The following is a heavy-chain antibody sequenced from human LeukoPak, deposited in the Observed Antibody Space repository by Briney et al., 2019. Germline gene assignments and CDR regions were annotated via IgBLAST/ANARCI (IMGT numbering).Heavy chain of an antibody. J-gene: IGHJ6*03. Sequence: GGSLRLSCAASGFTFSSYGMHWVRQAPGKGLEWVAFIRYDGSNKYYADSVKGRFTISRDNSKNTLYLQMNSLRAEDTAVYYCAKFSAWFGEVYRFMDAWGKGTTVTVSS. CDR1: GFTFSSYG. CDR3: AKFSAWFGEVYRFMDA. V-gene: IGHV3-30*02. D-gene: IGHD3-10*01. CDR2: IRYDGSNK.